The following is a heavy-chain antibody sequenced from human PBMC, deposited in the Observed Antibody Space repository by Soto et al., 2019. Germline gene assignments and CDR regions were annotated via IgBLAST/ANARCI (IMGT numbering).Heavy chain of an antibody. J-gene: IGHJ4*02. V-gene: IGHV3-21*01. Sequence: GGSLRLSCAASGFTFSSYRMNWVRQAPGKGLEWVSSISSSSSYIYYADSVKGRFTISRDNAKNSLYLQMNSLRAEDTAVYYCARDITDYDFAYWGQGTLVTVSS. CDR2: ISSSSSYI. D-gene: IGHD4-17*01. CDR1: GFTFSSYR. CDR3: ARDITDYDFAY.